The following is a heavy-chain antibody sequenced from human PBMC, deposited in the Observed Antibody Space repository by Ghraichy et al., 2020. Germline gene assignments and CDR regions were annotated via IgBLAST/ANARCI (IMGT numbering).Heavy chain of an antibody. CDR3: TTVNWNYVGVVY. D-gene: IGHD1-7*01. V-gene: IGHV3-15*01. J-gene: IGHJ4*02. Sequence: VGRITSNTDGGTTDYAAPVKGRFTISRDASKNTLYLQMNSLKTEDTAVYYCTTVNWNYVGVVYWGQG. CDR2: ITSNTDGGTT.